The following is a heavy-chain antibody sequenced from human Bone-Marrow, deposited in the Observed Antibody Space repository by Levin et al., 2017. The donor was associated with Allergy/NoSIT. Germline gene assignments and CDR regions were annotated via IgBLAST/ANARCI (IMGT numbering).Heavy chain of an antibody. CDR2: IIPIVGAP. Sequence: SVKVSCKASGGSFSTYAFAWVRQAPGQGPEWMGRIIPIVGAPNYAQKFQGRVTITADKSTDTVYMELSSLRSEDTALYFCARVGCSGACFFDYWGQGTLVTVSS. CDR1: GGSFSTYA. J-gene: IGHJ4*02. CDR3: ARVGCSGACFFDY. V-gene: IGHV1-69*04. D-gene: IGHD2-21*02.